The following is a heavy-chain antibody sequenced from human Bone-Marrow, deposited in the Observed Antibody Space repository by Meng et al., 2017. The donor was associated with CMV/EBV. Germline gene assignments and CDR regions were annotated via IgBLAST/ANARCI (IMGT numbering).Heavy chain of an antibody. Sequence: YGYRLARHWLGWVRQRPGKGLEWMGIIYPGDSRTRYSQSFQGHVTFSVDKSISTAYLQWNSLEASDTAMYYCARPAGAGDYDPYFDYWGQGTLVTVSS. CDR2: IYPGDSRT. CDR1: GYRLARHW. D-gene: IGHD4-17*01. J-gene: IGHJ4*02. V-gene: IGHV5-51*01. CDR3: ARPAGAGDYDPYFDY.